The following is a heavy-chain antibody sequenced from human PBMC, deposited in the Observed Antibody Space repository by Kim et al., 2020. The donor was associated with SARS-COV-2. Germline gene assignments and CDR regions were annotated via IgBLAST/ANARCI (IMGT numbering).Heavy chain of an antibody. CDR3: VKGGMSIPADQDY. Sequence: GGSLRLSCAASGLTFSSYGMHWVRQAPGKGLEWVAFISYDGSNKYYADSVKGRFTISRDNSKNTLYLQMNSLRPEDTAVYYCVKGGMSIPADQDYWGQGTLVTVSS. CDR2: ISYDGSNK. D-gene: IGHD6-25*01. J-gene: IGHJ4*02. CDR1: GLTFSSYG. V-gene: IGHV3-30*18.